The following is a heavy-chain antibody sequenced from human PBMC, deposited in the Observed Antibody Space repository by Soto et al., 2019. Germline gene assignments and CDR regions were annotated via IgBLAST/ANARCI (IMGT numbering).Heavy chain of an antibody. D-gene: IGHD3-9*01. CDR2: ISSSGTI. V-gene: IGHV4-59*01. CDR3: ARDRKLVIPGTYYYYGMDV. CDR1: GGSIRDYF. Sequence: QLLLQESGPGLVKPSETVSLTCSVSGGSIRDYFWTWVRQPPGKGLEWIGYISSSGTIKYNSSLKSRVTISLDTSRNHFSLKLSSVTTADTAVYFCARDRKLVIPGTYYYYGMDVWGQGTTVTVSS. J-gene: IGHJ6*02.